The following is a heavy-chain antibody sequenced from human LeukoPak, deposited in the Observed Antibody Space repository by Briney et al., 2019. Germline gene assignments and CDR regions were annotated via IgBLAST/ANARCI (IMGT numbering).Heavy chain of an antibody. CDR3: ARDEGTVTTGYYYGMDV. D-gene: IGHD4-17*01. CDR2: IIHILGIA. Sequence: ASVKVSCKASGGTFSSYAMSWVRQAAGQGLEWMGRIIHILGIANYAQKFQGRVTITADKSTSTACMELSSLRSEDTAVYYCARDEGTVTTGYYYGMDVWGQGTTVTVSS. J-gene: IGHJ6*02. V-gene: IGHV1-69*04. CDR1: GGTFSSYA.